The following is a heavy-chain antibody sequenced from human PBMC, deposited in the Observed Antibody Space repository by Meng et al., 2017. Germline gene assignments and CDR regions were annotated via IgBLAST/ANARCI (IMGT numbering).Heavy chain of an antibody. V-gene: IGHV1-8*03. D-gene: IGHD1-26*01. CDR3: ARSELVGATTWFDP. CDR2: MNPNSGNT. Sequence: SVKVSCKASGYTFTSYDINWVRQATGQGLEWMGWMNPNSGNTGYAQKFQGRVTITRNTSISTAYMELSSLRAEDTAVYYCARSELVGATTWFDPWGQGTLVTVSS. J-gene: IGHJ5*02. CDR1: GYTFTSYD.